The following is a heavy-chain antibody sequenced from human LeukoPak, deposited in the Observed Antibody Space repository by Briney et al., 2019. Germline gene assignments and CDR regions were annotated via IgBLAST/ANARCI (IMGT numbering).Heavy chain of an antibody. J-gene: IGHJ6*03. D-gene: IGHD1-14*01. CDR1: GFTFSSYG. V-gene: IGHV3-33*06. CDR2: IWYDGSNK. CDR3: AKDSNPAGYYYMDV. Sequence: PGGSLRLSCAASGFTFSSYGMYWVRQAPGKGLDWVAVIWYDGSNKYYADSVKGRFTISRGNSKNTLYLQMNSPRAEDTAVYYCAKDSNPAGYYYMDVWGKGTTVTVSS.